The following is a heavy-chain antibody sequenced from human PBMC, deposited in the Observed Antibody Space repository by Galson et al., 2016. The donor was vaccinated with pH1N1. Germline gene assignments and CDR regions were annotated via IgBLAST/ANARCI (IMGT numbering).Heavy chain of an antibody. CDR2: ISFDGSNK. CDR3: AKDRPQMMLRYFDWLLGDAMDV. V-gene: IGHV3-30*18. Sequence: SLRLSCAASGITFSRNWMHWVRQAPGKGPEWVAVISFDGSNKNYADSVKGRVAISRDNSQNTVFLLLDSLRPEDTAVYHCAKDRPQMMLRYFDWLLGDAMDVWGQGTTVIVSS. D-gene: IGHD3-9*01. J-gene: IGHJ6*02. CDR1: GITFSRNW.